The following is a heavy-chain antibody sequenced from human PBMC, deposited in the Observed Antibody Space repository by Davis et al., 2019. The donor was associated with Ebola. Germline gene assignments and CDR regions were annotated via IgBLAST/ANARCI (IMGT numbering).Heavy chain of an antibody. CDR2: IYTSGST. D-gene: IGHD1-1*01. J-gene: IGHJ4*02. Sequence: SETLSLTCTVSGGSISSSSYYWSWIRQPAGKGLEWIGRIYTSGSTNYKPSLKSRVTMSVDTSKNQFSLKLSSVTAADTAVYYCAHSRGAGTLDYWGQGTLVTVSS. CDR1: GGSISSSSYY. CDR3: AHSRGAGTLDY. V-gene: IGHV4-61*02.